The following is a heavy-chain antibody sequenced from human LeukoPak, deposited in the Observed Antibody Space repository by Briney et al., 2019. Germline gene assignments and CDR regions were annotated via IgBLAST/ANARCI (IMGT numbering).Heavy chain of an antibody. J-gene: IGHJ4*02. Sequence: PGASLRLSCAASGFTFSSYAMSWVRQAPGKGLEWVSAISGSGGSTYYADSVKGRFTISRDNSKNTLYLQMNSLRAEDTAVYYCAKAKLSGGWFFDYWGQGTLVNVSS. D-gene: IGHD2-15*01. CDR2: ISGSGGST. CDR3: AKAKLSGGWFFDY. CDR1: GFTFSSYA. V-gene: IGHV3-23*01.